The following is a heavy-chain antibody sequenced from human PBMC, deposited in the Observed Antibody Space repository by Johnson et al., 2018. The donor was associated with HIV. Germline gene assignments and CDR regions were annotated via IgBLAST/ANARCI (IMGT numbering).Heavy chain of an antibody. D-gene: IGHD3-22*01. CDR2: IRYDGSNK. CDR3: TIPYYYDSGGYQ. Sequence: HVQLVESGGGLVQPGGSLRLSCAASGFTFSSYGMHWVRQAPGKGLGWVAFIRYDGSNKYYVDSVKGRFTISRDNSKNTLYLQMDSLRAEDMAVYYCTIPYYYDSGGYQWGQGTMVTVSS. CDR1: GFTFSSYG. V-gene: IGHV3-30*02. J-gene: IGHJ3*01.